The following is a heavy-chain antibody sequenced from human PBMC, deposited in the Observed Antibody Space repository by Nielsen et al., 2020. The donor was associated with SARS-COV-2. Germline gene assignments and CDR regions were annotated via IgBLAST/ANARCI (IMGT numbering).Heavy chain of an antibody. V-gene: IGHV1-69*11. CDR3: AIATFLYYDFWSGYSVNYYYYMDV. D-gene: IGHD3-3*01. CDR2: IIPILGTA. J-gene: IGHJ6*03. Sequence: WVRQAPGQGLEWMGRIIPILGTANYAQKFQGRVTITADESTSTAYMELSSLRSEDTAVYYCAIATFLYYDFWSGYSVNYYYYMDVWGKGTTVTVSS.